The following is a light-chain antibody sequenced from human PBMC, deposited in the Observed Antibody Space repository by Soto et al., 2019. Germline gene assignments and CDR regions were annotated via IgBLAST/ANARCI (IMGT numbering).Light chain of an antibody. CDR2: DVT. CDR1: SSDVGGYNN. CDR3: SSYTSSTTRVV. Sequence: QSALTQPASVSGSPGQSISISCTGTSSDVGGYNNVSWYQQHPVKAPKLMIYDVTNRPSGVSNRFSGSKSGNTASLTISGLQAEDEADYYCSSYTSSTTRVVFGGGTKVTVL. J-gene: IGLJ2*01. V-gene: IGLV2-14*03.